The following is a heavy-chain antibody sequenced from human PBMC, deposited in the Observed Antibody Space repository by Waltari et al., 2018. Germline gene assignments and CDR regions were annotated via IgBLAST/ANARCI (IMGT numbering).Heavy chain of an antibody. V-gene: IGHV3-30*02. Sequence: QVQLVESGGGVVQPGGSLRLSCAASGFTFSSYGMHWVRQAPGKGLEWVAFIRDDGSNKYYADSVKGRFTISRDNSKNTLYLQMNSLRAEDTAVYYCAKDYYDSSGYYSYYFDYWGQGTLVTVSS. J-gene: IGHJ4*02. CDR3: AKDYYDSSGYYSYYFDY. CDR1: GFTFSSYG. D-gene: IGHD3-22*01. CDR2: IRDDGSNK.